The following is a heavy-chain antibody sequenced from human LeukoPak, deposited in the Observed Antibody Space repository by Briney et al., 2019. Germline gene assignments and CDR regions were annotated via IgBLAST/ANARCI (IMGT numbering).Heavy chain of an antibody. V-gene: IGHV4-4*07. D-gene: IGHD3-22*01. CDR1: SGSINSYW. J-gene: IGHJ4*02. Sequence: SETLSLTCSVSSGSINSYWWSWIRQPAGKGLEFIGRIYTTGMTNYNPSLKSRVSMSVDTSKNQFSLELRSVTAADTAVYFCARAGYSIRSYRFDYWGQGALVTVSS. CDR2: IYTTGMT. CDR3: ARAGYSIRSYRFDY.